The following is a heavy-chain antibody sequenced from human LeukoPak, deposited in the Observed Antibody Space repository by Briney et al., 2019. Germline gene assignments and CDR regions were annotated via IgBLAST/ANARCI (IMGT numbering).Heavy chain of an antibody. D-gene: IGHD2-8*01. V-gene: IGHV3-21*01. CDR1: GFIFSDYA. CDR3: ARGYCPSGICYSTDAFDN. J-gene: IGHJ3*02. Sequence: GGSLRLSCTASGFIFSDYAMNWVRQAPGKGLEWVSFISISSSPIFYPDSVKGRFTISIDNAHNSLYLQMNTLRAEDTAVYYCARGYCPSGICYSTDAFDNWGQGTMVTVSS. CDR2: ISISSSPI.